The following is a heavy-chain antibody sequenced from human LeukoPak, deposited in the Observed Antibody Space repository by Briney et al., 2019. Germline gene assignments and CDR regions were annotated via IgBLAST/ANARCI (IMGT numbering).Heavy chain of an antibody. V-gene: IGHV3-53*01. CDR3: ARKLLSPAAPFDY. Sequence: PGGSLRLSCVASGFNVRSNYMSWVRQAPGKRLEWVSVIYSGGSTYYTKSVEGRFTISRDNSKNTLYLQMNSLRVEDTAVYYCARKLLSPAAPFDYWGPGTLVTVSS. CDR1: GFNVRSNY. D-gene: IGHD4-23*01. CDR2: IYSGGST. J-gene: IGHJ4*02.